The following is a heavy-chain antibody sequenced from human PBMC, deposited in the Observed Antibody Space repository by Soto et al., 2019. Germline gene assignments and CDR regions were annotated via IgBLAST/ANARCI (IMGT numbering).Heavy chain of an antibody. CDR1: GFTFSSYS. CDR3: ARENYGDYLNWFDP. CDR2: ISSSSSTI. J-gene: IGHJ5*02. Sequence: EVQLVESGGGLVQPGGSLRLSCAASGFTFSSYSMNWVRQAPGKGLEWVSYISSSSSTIYYADPVKGRFTISRDNAKNSLYLQMNSLRDEDTAVDYCARENYGDYLNWFDPWGQGTLVTVSS. V-gene: IGHV3-48*02. D-gene: IGHD4-17*01.